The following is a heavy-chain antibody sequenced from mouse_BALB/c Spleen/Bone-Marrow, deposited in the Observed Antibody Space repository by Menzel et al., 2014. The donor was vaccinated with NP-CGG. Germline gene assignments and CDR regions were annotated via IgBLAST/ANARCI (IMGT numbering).Heavy chain of an antibody. Sequence: VKLMESGAELVRPGTSVKVSCKASGYAFTTYLIEWVKQRPGQGVEWIGVINPGSGDTHYNEKFKDKATLTADKSSSTAYMQLSSLTSDDSAVYFCARNANWLFTYWGQGTLVTVSA. D-gene: IGHD4-1*01. J-gene: IGHJ3*01. CDR1: GYAFTTYL. CDR3: ARNANWLFTY. V-gene: IGHV1-54*01. CDR2: INPGSGDT.